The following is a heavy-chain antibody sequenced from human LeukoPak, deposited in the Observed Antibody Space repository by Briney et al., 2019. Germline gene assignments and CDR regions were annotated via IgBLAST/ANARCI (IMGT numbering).Heavy chain of an antibody. CDR2: ISSNGGST. J-gene: IGHJ4*02. V-gene: IGHV3-64*01. D-gene: IGHD4-23*01. CDR1: GFTLSSYA. CDR3: ARDRWGYPNYLDY. Sequence: GGSLRLSCAASGFTLSSYATHWVCQAPGKGLEYVSAISSNGGSTYYANSVKGRFTISRDNSKNTVYLQMGSLRPEDMAVYYCARDRWGYPNYLDYWGQGTLVTVSS.